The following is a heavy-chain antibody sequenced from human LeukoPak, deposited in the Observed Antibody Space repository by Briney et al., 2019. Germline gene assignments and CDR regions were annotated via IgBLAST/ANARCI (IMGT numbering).Heavy chain of an antibody. CDR3: AKVCDWNYNDY. Sequence: GGSLRLSCAASGFTFSSYAMSWVRQAPGKGLQWVSAISGSGGSTYYADSVKGRFIISRDNSKNTLYLQMNSLRAEDTAVYYCAKVCDWNYNDYWGQGTLVTVSS. V-gene: IGHV3-23*01. CDR2: ISGSGGST. CDR1: GFTFSSYA. J-gene: IGHJ4*02. D-gene: IGHD2-21*01.